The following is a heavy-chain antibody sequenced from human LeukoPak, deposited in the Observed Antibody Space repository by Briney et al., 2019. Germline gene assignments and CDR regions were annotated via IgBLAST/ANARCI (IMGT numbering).Heavy chain of an antibody. CDR2: IDIDGSST. D-gene: IGHD3-3*01. V-gene: IGHV3-74*01. CDR1: GFTFSSYW. J-gene: IGHJ3*02. Sequence: GGSLRLSCAASGFTFSSYWMNWVRQAPGKGLVWVSRIDIDGSSTTYADSVKGRFTISRDNAKNTVYLQMNSLRAEDTAVYYCARGFTIFGVVNDGFDIWGQGTKVTLSS. CDR3: ARGFTIFGVVNDGFDI.